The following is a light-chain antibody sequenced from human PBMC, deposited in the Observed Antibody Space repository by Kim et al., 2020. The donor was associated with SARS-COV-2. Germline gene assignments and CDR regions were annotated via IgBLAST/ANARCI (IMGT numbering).Light chain of an antibody. CDR3: QQYDTSPSCT. V-gene: IGKV3-20*01. CDR2: GAS. Sequence: PGERATLSCRASQSVSDNYLAWYQQKPGQAPRLLIYGASSRATGIPDRFSGSGSGTDFTLTINRLEPEDFAVYYCQQYDTSPSCTFGQGTKLEI. J-gene: IGKJ2*02. CDR1: QSVSDNY.